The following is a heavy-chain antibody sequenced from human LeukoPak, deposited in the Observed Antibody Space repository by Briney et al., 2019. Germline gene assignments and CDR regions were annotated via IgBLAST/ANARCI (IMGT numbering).Heavy chain of an antibody. CDR2: ISGSGGST. CDR1: GFTFSSYA. D-gene: IGHD3-3*01. J-gene: IGHJ4*02. V-gene: IGHV3-23*01. CDR3: AKDFTIFGVVIPYYFDY. Sequence: GGSLRLSCAASGFTFSSYAMSWVRQAPGKGLEWVSAISGSGGSTYYADSVKGRFTISRDNSKSTLYLQMNSLRAEDTAVYYCAKDFTIFGVVIPYYFDYWGQGTLVTVSS.